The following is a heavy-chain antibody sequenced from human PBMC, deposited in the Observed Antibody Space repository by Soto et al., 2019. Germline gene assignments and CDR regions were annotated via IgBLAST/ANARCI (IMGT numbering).Heavy chain of an antibody. J-gene: IGHJ4*02. D-gene: IGHD2-15*01. CDR2: ITPNNGNT. V-gene: IGHV1-18*01. Sequence: QVHLLQSGAEVKKPGASVKVSCKASGYIFDTYGISWVRQAPGQGLEWLGWITPNNGNTNYAQKFQGRITMTTDTSTSTAYMEVRNLRSDDTAVYYCAKMAPCSSGRCYSRPLDFWGQGTLVSVSS. CDR1: GYIFDTYG. CDR3: AKMAPCSSGRCYSRPLDF.